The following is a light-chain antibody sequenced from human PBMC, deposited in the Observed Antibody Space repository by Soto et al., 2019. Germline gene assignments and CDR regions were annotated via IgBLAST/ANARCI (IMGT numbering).Light chain of an antibody. CDR2: DVR. V-gene: IGLV2-11*01. CDR3: CSYAGSYTYV. CDR1: SSDVGGYNY. J-gene: IGLJ1*01. Sequence: QSALAQPRSVSGSAGQSVTISCTGTSSDVGGYNYVSWYEQHPGKAPKLMIYDVRERPSGVPDRFSGSRSGNTASLTISGLQAEDEADYYCCSYAGSYTYVFGIGTKVTVL.